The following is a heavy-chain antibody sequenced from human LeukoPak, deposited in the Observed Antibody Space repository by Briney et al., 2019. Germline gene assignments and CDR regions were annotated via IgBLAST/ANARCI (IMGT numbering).Heavy chain of an antibody. Sequence: GGSLRLSCAASGFTFSSYSMNWVRPAPGKGLEWVSSISSNSFHIFYADSVKGRFTISRDNAKNSLYLQMDSLRAEDTAVYYCTRDLASQPDYWGQGGLVTVSS. CDR3: TRDLASQPDY. CDR1: GFTFSSYS. CDR2: ISSNSFHI. J-gene: IGHJ4*02. V-gene: IGHV3-21*01. D-gene: IGHD1-1*01.